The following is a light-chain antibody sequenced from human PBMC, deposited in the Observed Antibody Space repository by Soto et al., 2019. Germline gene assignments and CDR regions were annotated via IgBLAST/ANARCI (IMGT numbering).Light chain of an antibody. J-gene: IGKJ1*01. V-gene: IGKV1-39*01. CDR1: QTISTY. CDR2: GAS. CDR3: QQRFSTPRT. Sequence: DIQMTQSPSPLSASVGDRVTITGRASQTISTYLNWYQQKPGKAPKLLIYGASSLQSGVPSRFSGSGSGTDFTLTISSLQPEDFGTYYCQQRFSTPRTFGQGTKVDI.